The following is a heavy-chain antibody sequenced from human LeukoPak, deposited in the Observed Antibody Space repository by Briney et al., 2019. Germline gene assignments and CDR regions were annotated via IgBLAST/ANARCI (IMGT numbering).Heavy chain of an antibody. CDR2: INHSWST. J-gene: IGHJ4*02. D-gene: IGHD3-10*01. V-gene: IGHV4-38-2*02. CDR3: ARARPYYGSGSYYKFFDY. Sequence: PSETLSLTCTVSGYSISNNFYWAWIRQSPGKGLEWIVSINHSWSTYYNPSLKSRVTISVDTSKNQFSLKLSSVTAADTAVYYCARARPYYGSGSYYKFFDYWGQGTLVTVSS. CDR1: GYSISNNFY.